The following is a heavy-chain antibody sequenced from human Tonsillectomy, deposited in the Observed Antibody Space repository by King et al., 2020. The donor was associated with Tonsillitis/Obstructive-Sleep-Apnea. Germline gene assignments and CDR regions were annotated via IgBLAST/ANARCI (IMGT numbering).Heavy chain of an antibody. CDR3: AREHDYRFLYYYYMDV. CDR2: INQSGST. D-gene: IGHD4-11*01. J-gene: IGHJ6*03. Sequence: QVQLQQWGAGLLKPSESLSLTCAVYGGSFSGSYWSWIRQPPGKGLEWIGEINQSGSTNYNPSLKSRVTISVDTSKNQFLLKLSSVTAADTAVYYCAREHDYRFLYYYYMDVWGKGTTVTVSS. V-gene: IGHV4-34*01. CDR1: GGSFSGSY.